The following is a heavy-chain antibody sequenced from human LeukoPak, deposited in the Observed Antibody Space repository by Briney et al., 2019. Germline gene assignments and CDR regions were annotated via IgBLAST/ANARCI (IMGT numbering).Heavy chain of an antibody. CDR2: VYYSGST. D-gene: IGHD3-3*01. CDR3: ARDQPKNDFWSGWTVSANWFDP. CDR1: GGSIGSSYY. J-gene: IGHJ5*02. Sequence: SETLSLTCTVSGGSIGSSYYWSWIRQPPGKGLEWIGYVYYSGSTNYNPSLKSRLTIAVDTSKNHFSLRLSSVTAADTAVYYCARDQPKNDFWSGWTVSANWFDPWGQGTLVTVSS. V-gene: IGHV4-59*12.